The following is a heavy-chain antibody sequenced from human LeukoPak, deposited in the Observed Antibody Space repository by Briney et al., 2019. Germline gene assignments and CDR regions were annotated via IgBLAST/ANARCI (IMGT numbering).Heavy chain of an antibody. CDR2: INHSEST. V-gene: IGHV4-34*01. Sequence: SETLSLTCAVYGGSFSGYYWSWIRQPPGKGLEWIGEINHSESTNYNPSLKSRVTISVDTSKNQFSLKLSSVTAADTAVYYGARGWGGSRSNYAFDIWGQGTMVTVSS. J-gene: IGHJ3*02. CDR3: ARGWGGSRSNYAFDI. D-gene: IGHD6-13*01. CDR1: GGSFSGYY.